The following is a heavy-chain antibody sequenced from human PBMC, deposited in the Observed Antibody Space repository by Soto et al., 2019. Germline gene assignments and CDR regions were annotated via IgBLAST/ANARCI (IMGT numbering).Heavy chain of an antibody. CDR1: GGSFSGYY. D-gene: IGHD2-8*02. CDR2: INHSGST. CDR3: ARPRGGLVRFDY. V-gene: IGHV4-34*01. Sequence: SETLSLTCAVYGGSFSGYYWSWIRQPPGKGLEWIGEINHSGSTNYNPSLKSRVTISVDTSKNQFSLKLSSVTAADTAVYYCARPRGGLVRFDYGGQGTLVTVS. J-gene: IGHJ4*02.